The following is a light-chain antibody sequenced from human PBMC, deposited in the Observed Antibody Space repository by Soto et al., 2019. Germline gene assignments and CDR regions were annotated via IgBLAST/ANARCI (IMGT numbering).Light chain of an antibody. CDR3: QQSDSYPYT. CDR1: QSITNY. V-gene: IGKV1-39*01. Sequence: DIQMTQSPSSLSVSVGDRVTITCRASQSITNYLNWYQQKPGKAPKLLVYAASSLQSGVPSRFSGNGSGTDFTLTISSLQPEDFASYYCQQSDSYPYTFGQGTKVEMK. J-gene: IGKJ2*01. CDR2: AAS.